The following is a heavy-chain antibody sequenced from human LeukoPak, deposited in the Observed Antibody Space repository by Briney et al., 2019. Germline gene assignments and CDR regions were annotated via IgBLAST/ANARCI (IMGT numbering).Heavy chain of an antibody. CDR1: GFTFSSYD. V-gene: IGHV3-13*01. D-gene: IGHD3-10*01. J-gene: IGHJ5*02. CDR2: IGTAGDT. CDR3: ARGIYGSGDNWFDP. Sequence: GGSLRLSCAASGFTFSSYDMHWVRQATGKGLEWVSAIGTAGDTYYPSSVKGRFTISRENAKNSLYLQMNSLRAGDTAVYYCARGIYGSGDNWFDPWGQGTLVTVSS.